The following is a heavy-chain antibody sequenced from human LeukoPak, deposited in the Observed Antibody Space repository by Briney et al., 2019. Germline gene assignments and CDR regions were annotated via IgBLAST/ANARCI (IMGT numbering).Heavy chain of an antibody. CDR2: ISGDGGST. J-gene: IGHJ5*02. Sequence: GGSLRLSCAASGFKFSSYWMSSVRQAPGKGLEWVSLISGDGGSTYYADSVKGRFTISRDNSKNSLYLQMNSLRTEDTALYYCAKDMVVAAWVGWFDPWGQGTLVTVSS. V-gene: IGHV3-43*02. CDR1: GFKFSSYW. D-gene: IGHD2-15*01. CDR3: AKDMVVAAWVGWFDP.